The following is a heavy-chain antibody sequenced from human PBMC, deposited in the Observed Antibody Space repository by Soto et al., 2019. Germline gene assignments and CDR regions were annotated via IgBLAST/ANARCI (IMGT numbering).Heavy chain of an antibody. J-gene: IGHJ3*02. D-gene: IGHD3-16*02. Sequence: TLSLTCTVSGGSISSGGYYWSWIRQHPGKGLEWIGYIYYSGSTYYNPSLKSRVTISVDTSKNQFSLKLSSVTAADTAVYYCARDRVGDYVWGSYRSDAFDIWGQGTMVTVSS. CDR2: IYYSGST. CDR1: GGSISSGGYY. V-gene: IGHV4-31*03. CDR3: ARDRVGDYVWGSYRSDAFDI.